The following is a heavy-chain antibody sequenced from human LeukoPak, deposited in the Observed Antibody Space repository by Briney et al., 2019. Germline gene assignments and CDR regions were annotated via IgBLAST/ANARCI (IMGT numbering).Heavy chain of an antibody. CDR3: AREGYIVVVPAARGFDY. J-gene: IGHJ4*02. Sequence: ASVTVSCKASGYTFTRYYMHWVRQAPGQGLEWMGWINPNSGGTNYAQKFQGRVTMTRDTSISTAYMELSRLRSDDTAVYYCAREGYIVVVPAARGFDYWGQGTLVTVSS. CDR2: INPNSGGT. D-gene: IGHD2-2*01. V-gene: IGHV1-2*02. CDR1: GYTFTRYY.